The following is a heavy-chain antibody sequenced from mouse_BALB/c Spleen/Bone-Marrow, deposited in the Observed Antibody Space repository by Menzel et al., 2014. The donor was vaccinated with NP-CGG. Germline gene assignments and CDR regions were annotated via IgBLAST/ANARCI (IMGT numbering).Heavy chain of an antibody. CDR3: TSYGNYWYFDV. CDR1: GYSITSGYS. Sequence: EVQLVESGPDLVKPSQSLSLTCTVTGYSITSGYSWHWIRQFPGNKLEWMGYIHHSGSTNYNPSLRSRISITRDTSKNQFFLHLNSVTTEDTATYYCTSYGNYWYFDVWGAGTTVTVSS. J-gene: IGHJ1*01. D-gene: IGHD2-1*01. V-gene: IGHV3-1*02. CDR2: IHHSGST.